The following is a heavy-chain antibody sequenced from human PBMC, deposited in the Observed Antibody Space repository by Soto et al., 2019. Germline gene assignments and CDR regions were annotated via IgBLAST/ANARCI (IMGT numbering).Heavy chain of an antibody. J-gene: IGHJ6*02. V-gene: IGHV1-69*13. CDR1: GVTFSSYA. D-gene: IGHD6-13*01. Sequence: GASVKVSCKASGVTFSSYAISWLRQAPGHRLEWMGGIIPIFGTANYAQRFQGRVTITADESTSTAYMELSSLRSEDTAVYYCARHDGSSWYPLYYYYGMDVWGQGTTVTVSS. CDR2: IIPIFGTA. CDR3: ARHDGSSWYPLYYYYGMDV.